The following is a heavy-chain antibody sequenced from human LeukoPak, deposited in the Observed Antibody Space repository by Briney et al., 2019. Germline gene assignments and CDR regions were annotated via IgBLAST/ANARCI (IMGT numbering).Heavy chain of an antibody. CDR2: IYHSGST. CDR1: GYSISSGYY. V-gene: IGHV4-38-2*02. D-gene: IGHD5-12*01. CDR3: ARGYSGYQRGTALFY. Sequence: KSSETLSLTCIVSGYSISSGYYWGWIRQPPGKGLEWIGSIYHSGSTYYNPSLKSRVTISVDTSKNQFSLKLSSVTAADTAVYYCARGYSGYQRGTALFYWGQGTLVTVSS. J-gene: IGHJ4*02.